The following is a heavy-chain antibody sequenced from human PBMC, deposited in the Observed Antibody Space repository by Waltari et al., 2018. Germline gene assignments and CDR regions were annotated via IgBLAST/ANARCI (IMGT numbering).Heavy chain of an antibody. D-gene: IGHD2-2*01. V-gene: IGHV3-23*01. Sequence: EVQLLESGGGLVQPGGSLRLSCAASGFTFSSYAMSWVRQAPGKGREWVAAISGSGGSTYYEDSVKGRFTISRDNSKNTLYLQMNSLRAEDTAVYYCATHRGIVVVPAADLWGQGTLVTVSS. CDR1: GFTFSSYA. CDR2: ISGSGGST. CDR3: ATHRGIVVVPAADL. J-gene: IGHJ4*02.